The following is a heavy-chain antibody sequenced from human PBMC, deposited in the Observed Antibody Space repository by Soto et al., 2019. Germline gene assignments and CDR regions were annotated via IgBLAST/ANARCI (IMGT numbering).Heavy chain of an antibody. CDR3: AHRHLWADTFDI. CDR1: GFSLSTSGVG. J-gene: IGHJ3*02. D-gene: IGHD7-27*01. CDR2: IYWDDDK. Sequence: QITLKESGPTLVKPTQTLTLTCTFSGFSLSTSGVGVGWIRQPPGKALEWLALIYWDDDKRYSPSLKSRLTITKDTSKNQVVLTMTNMVPVDTAIYYCAHRHLWADTFDIWGQGTMLTVSS. V-gene: IGHV2-5*02.